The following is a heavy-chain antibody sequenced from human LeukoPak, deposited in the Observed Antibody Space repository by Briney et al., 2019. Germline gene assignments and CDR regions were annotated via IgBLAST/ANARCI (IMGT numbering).Heavy chain of an antibody. CDR2: INPSGGST. Sequence: ASVTVSCKASGYTFTSYYMHWVRQAPGQGLEWMGIINPSGGSTNYAQKFQGRVTITRDTSTSTVYMELSSLRSEDTAVYYCAQSSGSQATYYYYYMDVWGKGTTVTVSS. V-gene: IGHV1-46*01. D-gene: IGHD1-26*01. CDR3: AQSSGSQATYYYYYMDV. J-gene: IGHJ6*03. CDR1: GYTFTSYY.